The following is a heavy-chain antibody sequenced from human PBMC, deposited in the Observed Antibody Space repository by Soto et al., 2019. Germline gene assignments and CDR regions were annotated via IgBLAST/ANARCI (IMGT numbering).Heavy chain of an antibody. V-gene: IGHV3-48*02. CDR1: GFTFSSYS. CDR3: ARGPLYSSSSPANWFDP. D-gene: IGHD6-6*01. Sequence: VQLVESGGGLVQPGGSLRLSCAASGFTFSSYSMNWVRQAPGKGLEWVSYISSSSSTIYYADSVKGRFTISRDNAKNSLYLQMNSLRDEDTAVYYCARGPLYSSSSPANWFDPWGQGTLVTVSS. J-gene: IGHJ5*02. CDR2: ISSSSSTI.